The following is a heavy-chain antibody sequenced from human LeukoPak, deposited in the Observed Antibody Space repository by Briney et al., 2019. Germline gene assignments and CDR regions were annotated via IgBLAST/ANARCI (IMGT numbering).Heavy chain of an antibody. CDR2: ISGSGGST. D-gene: IGHD3-22*01. J-gene: IGHJ1*01. CDR3: AKEGHYYDSSGYFNPEYFQH. V-gene: IGHV3-23*01. CDR1: GTSISLSNW. Sequence: PSETLSLTCAVSGTSISLSNWWTWVRQPPGKGLEWVSAISGSGGSTYYADSVKGRFTISRDNSKNTLYLQMNSLRAEDTAVYYCAKEGHYYDSSGYFNPEYFQHWGQGTLVTVSS.